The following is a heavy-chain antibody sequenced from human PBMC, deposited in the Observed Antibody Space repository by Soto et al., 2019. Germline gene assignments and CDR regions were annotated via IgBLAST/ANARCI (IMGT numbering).Heavy chain of an antibody. V-gene: IGHV3-33*01. Sequence: GGSLRLSCAASGFTFSSYGMHWVRQAPGKGLEWVAVIWYDGSNKYYADSVKGRFTISRDNSKNTLYLQMNSLRAEDTAVYYCAGVVATIRHAFDIWGQGTMVTVSS. CDR1: GFTFSSYG. D-gene: IGHD5-12*01. CDR2: IWYDGSNK. CDR3: AGVVATIRHAFDI. J-gene: IGHJ3*02.